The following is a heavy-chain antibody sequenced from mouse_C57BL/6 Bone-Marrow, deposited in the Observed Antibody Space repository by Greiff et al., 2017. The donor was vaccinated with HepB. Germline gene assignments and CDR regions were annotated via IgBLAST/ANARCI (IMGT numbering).Heavy chain of an antibody. CDR1: GYTFTSYW. CDR3: ASGYYGSSYWYFDG. J-gene: IGHJ1*03. V-gene: IGHV1-55*01. CDR2: IYPGSGST. D-gene: IGHD1-1*01. Sequence: QVQLQQSGAELVKPGASVKMSCKASGYTFTSYWITWVKQRPGQGLEWIGDIYPGSGSTNYNEKFKSKATLTVDKSSSTAYMQLSSRTSEDSAVYYCASGYYGSSYWYFDGWGTGTTVTVSS.